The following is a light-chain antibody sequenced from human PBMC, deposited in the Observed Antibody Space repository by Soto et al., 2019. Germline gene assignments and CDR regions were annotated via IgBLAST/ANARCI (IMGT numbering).Light chain of an antibody. CDR1: QSVSSY. J-gene: IGKJ1*01. CDR3: QQRSNWRT. V-gene: IGKV3-11*01. CDR2: DAS. Sequence: EIVLTQSPATLSLSPGERATLSCRASQSVSSYLAWYQQKPGKAPRLLIYDASNRATGIPARFSGSGSGTDCTLTISSLEPEDFGVEYCQQRSNWRTFGQGTKVEIK.